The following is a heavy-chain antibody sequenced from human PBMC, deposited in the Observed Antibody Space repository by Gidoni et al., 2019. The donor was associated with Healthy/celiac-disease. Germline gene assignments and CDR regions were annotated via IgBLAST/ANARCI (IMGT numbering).Heavy chain of an antibody. CDR1: GFTFSSYG. CDR2: IWYDGSNK. CDR3: ASEHKDGSRYYFDY. J-gene: IGHJ4*02. Sequence: QVQLVESGGGVVQPGRSLRLSCAASGFTFSSYGMHWVRQAPGKGLEWVAVIWYDGSNKYYADSVKGRFTISRDNSKNTLYLQMNSLRAEDTAVYYCASEHKDGSRYYFDYWGQGTLVTVSS. D-gene: IGHD5-12*01. V-gene: IGHV3-33*01.